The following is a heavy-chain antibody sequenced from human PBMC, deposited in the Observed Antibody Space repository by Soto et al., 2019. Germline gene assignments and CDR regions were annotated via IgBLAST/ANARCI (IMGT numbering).Heavy chain of an antibody. V-gene: IGHV3-33*01. Sequence: GGSLRLSCAASGFTFSSYGMHWVRQAPGKGLEWVAVIWYDGSNKYYADSVKGRFTISRDNSKNTLYLQMNSLRAEDTAVYYCARVRTIFGVVRPDAFDIWGQGTMVTVSS. CDR3: ARVRTIFGVVRPDAFDI. J-gene: IGHJ3*02. CDR2: IWYDGSNK. D-gene: IGHD3-3*01. CDR1: GFTFSSYG.